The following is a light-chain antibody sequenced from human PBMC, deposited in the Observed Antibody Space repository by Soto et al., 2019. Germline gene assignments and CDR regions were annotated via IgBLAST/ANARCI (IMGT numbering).Light chain of an antibody. Sequence: EIVMTQSPATLSVSPGERATLSCRASQSVSSNLAWYQQKPGQAPRLLIYGASTRATGIPARFSGSESGTDFTLTISRLQSEDFAVYYCQQYNNWPPWTFGQGTKVEIK. CDR3: QQYNNWPPWT. V-gene: IGKV3-15*01. CDR2: GAS. CDR1: QSVSSN. J-gene: IGKJ1*01.